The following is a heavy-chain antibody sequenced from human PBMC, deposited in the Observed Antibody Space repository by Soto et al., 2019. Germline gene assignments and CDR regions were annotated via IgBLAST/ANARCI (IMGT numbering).Heavy chain of an antibody. CDR2: INAGNGNT. V-gene: IGHV1-3*05. CDR3: AREISVDY. Sequence: QVQLVQSGAEEKKPGASVKVSCKASGYTFTSYAMHWVRQAPGQRLEWMGWINAGNGNTKYSQRFQGRVTITRDTSASTAYMELSSLRTEGTAVYYFAREISVDYWGQGTLVTVSS. CDR1: GYTFTSYA. J-gene: IGHJ4*02.